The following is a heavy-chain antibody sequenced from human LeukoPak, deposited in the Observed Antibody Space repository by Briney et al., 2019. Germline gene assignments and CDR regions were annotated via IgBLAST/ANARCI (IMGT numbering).Heavy chain of an antibody. D-gene: IGHD6-13*01. CDR1: GYTFTSYG. J-gene: IGHJ5*02. Sequence: GASVKVSCKASGYTFTSYGISWVRQAPGQGLEWMGWISAYNGNTNYAQKLQGRVTMTTDTSTSTAYMELRSLRSDDTAVYYCARGDYSSSWYDWFDPWGQGTLVTVSS. CDR3: ARGDYSSSWYDWFDP. CDR2: ISAYNGNT. V-gene: IGHV1-18*01.